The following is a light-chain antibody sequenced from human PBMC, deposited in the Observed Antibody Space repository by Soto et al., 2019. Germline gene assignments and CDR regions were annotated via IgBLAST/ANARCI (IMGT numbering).Light chain of an antibody. Sequence: DIQMTQSPSSVSASVGDRVTITCRASQSIGSHLNWYQQKPGKAPKLLIYAASSLQSGVPSRFSGSGSGTDFTLTISSVHPEDFATYYCQQLNSLFGQGTRLAI. CDR3: QQLNSL. CDR1: QSIGSH. V-gene: IGKV1-39*01. CDR2: AAS. J-gene: IGKJ5*01.